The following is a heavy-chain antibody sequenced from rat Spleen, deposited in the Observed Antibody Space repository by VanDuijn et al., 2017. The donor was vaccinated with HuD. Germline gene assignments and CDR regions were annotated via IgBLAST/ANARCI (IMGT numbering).Heavy chain of an antibody. V-gene: IGHV2-13*01. Sequence: QVQLKESGPGLVQPSQTLSLTCTVSGFSLTSYHVTWVRQPPGKGLEWMGTIWANGNTNYNSGLKSRLSISRDTSKSQVFLKMNSLQTEDIATYYCASSNYGGYGYFDFWGPGTMVTVSS. J-gene: IGHJ1*01. CDR2: IWANGNT. CDR1: GFSLTSYH. D-gene: IGHD1-11*01. CDR3: ASSNYGGYGYFDF.